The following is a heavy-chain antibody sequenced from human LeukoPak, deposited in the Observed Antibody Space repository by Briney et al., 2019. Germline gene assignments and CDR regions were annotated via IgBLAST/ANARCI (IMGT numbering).Heavy chain of an antibody. CDR3: ATLSITMIVVVDY. D-gene: IGHD3-22*01. J-gene: IGHJ4*02. V-gene: IGHV1-2*02. CDR1: GYTFTGYY. CDR2: INPNSGGT. Sequence: ASVKVSCKASGYTFTGYYMHWVRQAPGQGLEWMGWINPNSGGTNYAQKFQGRVTMTRDTSISTAYMELSRLRSDDTAVHYCATLSITMIVVVDYWGQGTLVTVSS.